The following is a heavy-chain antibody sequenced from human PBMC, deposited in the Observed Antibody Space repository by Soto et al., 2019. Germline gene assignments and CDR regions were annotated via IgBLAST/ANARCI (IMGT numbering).Heavy chain of an antibody. Sequence: GGSLRLSCAASGFTFSSYAMSWVRQAPGKGLEWVSAISGSGGSTYYADSVKGRFTISRDNSKNTLYLQMNSLRAEDTAVYYCAKDIPAAIPIDYYYGMDVWGQGTTVTVSS. D-gene: IGHD2-2*01. J-gene: IGHJ6*02. CDR3: AKDIPAAIPIDYYYGMDV. CDR2: ISGSGGST. V-gene: IGHV3-23*01. CDR1: GFTFSSYA.